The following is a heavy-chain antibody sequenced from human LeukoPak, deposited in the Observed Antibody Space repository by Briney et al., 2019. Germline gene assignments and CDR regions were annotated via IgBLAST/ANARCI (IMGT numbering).Heavy chain of an antibody. CDR3: ARAEGAFYYYYMDV. V-gene: IGHV3-30*02. CDR2: IRFDGSNK. CDR1: GFTFTNYG. J-gene: IGHJ6*03. Sequence: GGSLRLSCAASGFTFTNYGMHWVRQAPGRGLEWVTFIRFDGSNKYYADSVKGRFTVSRENSKSTLYLQMNSLRPEDTAVYYCARAEGAFYYYYMDVWGKGTTVTISS.